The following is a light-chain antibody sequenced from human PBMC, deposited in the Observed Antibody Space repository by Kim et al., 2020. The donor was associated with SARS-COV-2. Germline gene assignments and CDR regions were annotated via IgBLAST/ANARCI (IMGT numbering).Light chain of an antibody. CDR1: QNIDNN. CDR2: DAS. CDR3: QQYNKWPLT. Sequence: VAPGERAPLSCRASQNIDNNLAWYQHKPGQSPRLLINDASTRATGIPARFSGSRSGTEFTLIISSLQSEDFAVYYCQQYNKWPLTFGGGTKVDIK. V-gene: IGKV3-15*01. J-gene: IGKJ4*01.